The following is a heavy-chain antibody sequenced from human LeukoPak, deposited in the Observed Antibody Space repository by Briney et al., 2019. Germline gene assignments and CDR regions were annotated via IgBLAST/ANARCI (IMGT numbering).Heavy chain of an antibody. J-gene: IGHJ4*02. D-gene: IGHD5-18*01. CDR1: GFTFKNYA. Sequence: GGSLRLSCVASGFTFKNYAMNWVRQAPGKGLEWVSGVSGTGENIYYGDSVKGRFTISRDNSRNTLYLQMNSLRVDDMAVYYCARDLDSYGSYWGQGTLVTVSS. V-gene: IGHV3-23*01. CDR3: ARDLDSYGSY. CDR2: VSGTGENI.